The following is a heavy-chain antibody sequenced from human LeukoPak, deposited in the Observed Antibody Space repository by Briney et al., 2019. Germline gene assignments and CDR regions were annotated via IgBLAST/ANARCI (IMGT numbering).Heavy chain of an antibody. CDR2: FSSSCRTI. V-gene: IGHV3-48*01. J-gene: IGHJ4*02. CDR1: GFTFSSYK. CDR3: ARAADFYWLLYFDY. D-gene: IGHD3-9*01. Sequence: GGSLRLSCAASGFTFSSYKMNWVRPAPGKGLEWVSYFSSSCRTIYYADSVKGRFTISRDKDKNSLYLQMNSLRAEDTAVYYCARAADFYWLLYFDYWGQGTLATVSS.